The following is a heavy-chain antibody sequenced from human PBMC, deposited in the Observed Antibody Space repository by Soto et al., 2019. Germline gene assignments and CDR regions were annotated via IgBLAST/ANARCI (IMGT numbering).Heavy chain of an antibody. J-gene: IGHJ4*02. D-gene: IGHD3-10*01. CDR3: ARGWVTLVLGASPLYFDY. V-gene: IGHV1-69*01. CDR2: IIPIFGTA. Sequence: QVQLVQSGAEVKKPGSSVKVSCKASGGNFSSYAISWVRQAPGQGLEWMGGIIPIFGTANYAQKFQGRVTITADESTSTAYMERSSLRSEDQAVYDCARGWVTLVLGASPLYFDYWGQGTLVAVSS. CDR1: GGNFSSYA.